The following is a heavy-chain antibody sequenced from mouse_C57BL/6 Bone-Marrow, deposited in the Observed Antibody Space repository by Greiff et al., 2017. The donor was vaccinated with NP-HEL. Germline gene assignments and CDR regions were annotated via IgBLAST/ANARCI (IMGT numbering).Heavy chain of an antibody. CDR2: IYPGSGST. D-gene: IGHD1-2*01. CDR3: AKTGYYGPWFAY. J-gene: IGHJ3*01. Sequence: QVQLQQPGAELVKPGASVKMSCKASGYTFTSYWITWVKQRPGQGLERIGDIYPGSGSTNYNEKFKSKATLTVDTSSSTAYMQLSSLTSEDSAVYYCAKTGYYGPWFAYWGQGTLVTVSA. CDR1: GYTFTSYW. V-gene: IGHV1-55*01.